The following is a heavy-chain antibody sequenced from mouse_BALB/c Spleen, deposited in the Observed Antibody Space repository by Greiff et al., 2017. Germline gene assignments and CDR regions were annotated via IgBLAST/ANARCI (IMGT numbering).Heavy chain of an antibody. Sequence: EVKLQESGGDLVKPGGSLKLSCAASGFTFSSYGMSWVRQTPDKRLEWVATISSGGSYTYYPDSVTGRFTISRDNAKNTLYLQMSSLKSEDTAMYYCARPRVPTATRAWFAYWGQGTLVTVSA. CDR3: ARPRVPTATRAWFAY. D-gene: IGHD1-2*01. CDR1: GFTFSSYG. J-gene: IGHJ3*01. V-gene: IGHV5-6*01. CDR2: ISSGGSYT.